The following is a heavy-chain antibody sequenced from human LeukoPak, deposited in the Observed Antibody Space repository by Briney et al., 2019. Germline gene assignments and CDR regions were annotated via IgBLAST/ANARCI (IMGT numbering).Heavy chain of an antibody. CDR3: ARALGIVVVPAATCDY. CDR2: ISYDGSNK. V-gene: IGHV3-30*01. Sequence: PGRSLRLSCAASGFTFSSYAMHWVRQAPGKGLEWVAVISYDGSNKYYADSVKGRFTISRDNSKNTLYLQMNSLRAEDTAVYYCARALGIVVVPAATCDYWGQGTLVTVSS. D-gene: IGHD2-2*01. J-gene: IGHJ4*02. CDR1: GFTFSSYA.